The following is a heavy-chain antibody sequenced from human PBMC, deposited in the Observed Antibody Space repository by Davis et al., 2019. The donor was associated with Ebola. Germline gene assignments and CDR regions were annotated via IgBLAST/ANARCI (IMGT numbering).Heavy chain of an antibody. J-gene: IGHJ5*02. CDR2: IIPVFSAP. D-gene: IGHD4-17*01. Sequence: SVKVSCKTSEKTFTPYTINLVRQAPGQGLEWMGGIIPVFSAPHYAQKFRGRLTITADQSTNTVYMELSSLTSGDTAVYYGARNDTVSKWFDPWGQGTLVTVSS. CDR3: ARNDTVSKWFDP. V-gene: IGHV1-69*13. CDR1: EKTFTPYT.